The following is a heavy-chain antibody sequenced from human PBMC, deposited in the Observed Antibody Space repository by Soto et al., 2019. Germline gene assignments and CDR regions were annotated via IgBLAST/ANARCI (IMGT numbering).Heavy chain of an antibody. Sequence: QVQLVESGGGVVQPGRSLRLSCAASGFTFTSYGMHWVRQAPGKGLEWVAMTWHDESNKFYADSVKGRFTISRDNSKNTLDPQMNSLRAEDTALYYCATELSWADAFDIWGQGTMVTVSS. J-gene: IGHJ3*02. CDR1: GFTFTSYG. D-gene: IGHD6-13*01. CDR2: TWHDESNK. CDR3: ATELSWADAFDI. V-gene: IGHV3-33*01.